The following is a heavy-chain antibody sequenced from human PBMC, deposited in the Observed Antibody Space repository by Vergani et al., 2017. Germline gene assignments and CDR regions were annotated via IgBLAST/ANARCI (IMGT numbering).Heavy chain of an antibody. V-gene: IGHV3-23*01. D-gene: IGHD2-2*01. Sequence: EVQLLESGGGLVQPGGSLRLSCAASGFTFSSYAMSWVRQAPGKGLEWVSAISGSGGSTYYADSVKGRFTISRDNSKNTLYLQMNSLRAEDTAVYYCANDIVVVPAPFPMDVWGKGTTVTVSS. CDR2: ISGSGGST. CDR1: GFTFSSYA. CDR3: ANDIVVVPAPFPMDV. J-gene: IGHJ6*03.